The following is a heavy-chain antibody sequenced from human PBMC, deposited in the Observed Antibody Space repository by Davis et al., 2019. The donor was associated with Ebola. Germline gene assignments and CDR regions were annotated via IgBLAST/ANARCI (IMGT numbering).Heavy chain of an antibody. Sequence: ASVQVSCKASSYTFFSYDINWVRQATGQGLEWMGWMNHNSGNTGYAQKFQGRVTMTRNTSISTAYMELSSLRSEDTAVYYCARVYPGDHYIDYWGQGTLVTVSS. CDR1: SYTFFSYD. V-gene: IGHV1-8*01. J-gene: IGHJ4*02. D-gene: IGHD4-17*01. CDR2: MNHNSGNT. CDR3: ARVYPGDHYIDY.